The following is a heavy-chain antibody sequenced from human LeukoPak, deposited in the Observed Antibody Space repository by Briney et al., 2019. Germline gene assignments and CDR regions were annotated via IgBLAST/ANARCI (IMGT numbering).Heavy chain of an antibody. Sequence: SETLSLTCSVSGGSFTGYSWSWIRQTPGKGLEWIGYIYYNGGTHYNPSLNSRLSMSVGKPNKQFSLNLRSVTAAATAVYYCSGDELFYYDGRAVIPYAFDIWGQGTMVTVSS. J-gene: IGHJ3*02. CDR3: SGDELFYYDGRAVIPYAFDI. V-gene: IGHV4-59*01. CDR2: IYYNGGT. CDR1: GGSFTGYS. D-gene: IGHD3-10*02.